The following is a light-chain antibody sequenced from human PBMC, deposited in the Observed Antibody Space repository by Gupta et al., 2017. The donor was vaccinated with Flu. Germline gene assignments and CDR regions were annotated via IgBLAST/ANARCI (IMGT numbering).Light chain of an antibody. J-gene: IGKJ4*01. CDR1: QNIVNY. Sequence: DIQMTQSPSSLSAFVGDRVTITCRASQNIVNYLNWYQQKPGRTPKLLISGASTLQSGVPSRFSGDGTATDFTLTITSLQPEDFATYFCQQSYNNPLTFGGGTKVEF. V-gene: IGKV1-39*01. CDR2: GAS. CDR3: QQSYNNPLT.